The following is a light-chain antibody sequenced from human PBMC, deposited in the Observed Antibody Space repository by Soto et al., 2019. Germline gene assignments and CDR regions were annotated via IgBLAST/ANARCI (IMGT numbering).Light chain of an antibody. CDR2: VAS. J-gene: IGKJ4*01. CDR1: QSLLHINGYNY. V-gene: IGKV2-28*01. CDR3: IQTLQPPLT. Sequence: IVVTESPRSRPITPGRPASISCRSSQSLLHINGYNYLDWHLQKPGQSPQLLIYVASNRASGVPDRFSGSGSGTDFTLKISIVAAEDFGVYYCIQTLQPPLTFGGGTKVDIK.